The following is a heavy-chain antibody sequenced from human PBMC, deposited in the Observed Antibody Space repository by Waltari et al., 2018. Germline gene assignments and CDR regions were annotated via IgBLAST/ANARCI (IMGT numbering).Heavy chain of an antibody. D-gene: IGHD4-17*01. V-gene: IGHV3-23*01. Sequence: EVHLLESGGGLVQPGGSMRLSCAASGFTLSSYAMSWVRQAPGKGLEWVSTISGSGGSTYSADSVKGRFTISRDNSKNTLYLQMNSLRAGDTAIYYCAKASYYGDLYWGQGTLVTVSS. CDR3: AKASYYGDLY. J-gene: IGHJ4*02. CDR2: ISGSGGST. CDR1: GFTLSSYA.